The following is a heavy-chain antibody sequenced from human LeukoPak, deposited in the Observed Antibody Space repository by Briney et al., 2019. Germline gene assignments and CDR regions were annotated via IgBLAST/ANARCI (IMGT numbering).Heavy chain of an antibody. V-gene: IGHV1-69*05. CDR2: IMPLFGTA. J-gene: IGHJ3*01. CDR3: ARGRSIAAAGTA. Sequence: ASVKVSCKTSGGTFNNSAISWVRQAPGQGLEWLGGIMPLFGTAGYAQKFQGRVTITKDESTRTVYLELTSLTSDDTAVYYCARGRSIAAAGTAWGQGTMVTVSS. CDR1: GGTFNNSA. D-gene: IGHD6-13*01.